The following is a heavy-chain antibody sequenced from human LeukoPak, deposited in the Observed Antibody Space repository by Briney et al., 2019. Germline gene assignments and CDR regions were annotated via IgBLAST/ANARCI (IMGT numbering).Heavy chain of an antibody. CDR3: ARAPQRSLDAFDI. D-gene: IGHD6-25*01. Sequence: PSQTLSLTCTVSGGSISSGSYYWSWIRQPAGKGLEWIGRIYTSGSTNYNPSLKSRVTISVDTSKNQSSLKLSSVTAADTAVYYCARAPQRSLDAFDIWGQGTMVTVSS. J-gene: IGHJ3*02. V-gene: IGHV4-61*02. CDR2: IYTSGST. CDR1: GGSISSGSYY.